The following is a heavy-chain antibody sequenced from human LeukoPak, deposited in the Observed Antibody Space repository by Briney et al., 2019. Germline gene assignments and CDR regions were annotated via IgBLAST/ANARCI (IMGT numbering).Heavy chain of an antibody. CDR3: AKGLLGSSSPLDY. V-gene: IGHV3-23*01. J-gene: IGHJ4*02. CDR1: GFTFSSYA. D-gene: IGHD6-13*01. Sequence: GGSLRLSCAASGFTFSSYAMSWVRQAPGKGLEWVSAISGSGGSTYYADSEKGRFTISRDNSKNTLYLQMNSLRAEDTAVYYCAKGLLGSSSPLDYWGQGTLVTVSS. CDR2: ISGSGGST.